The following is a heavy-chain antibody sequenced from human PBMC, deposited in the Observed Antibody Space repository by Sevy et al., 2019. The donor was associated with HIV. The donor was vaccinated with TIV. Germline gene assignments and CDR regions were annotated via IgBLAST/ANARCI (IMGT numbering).Heavy chain of an antibody. V-gene: IGHV1-18*01. D-gene: IGHD3-3*01. CDR3: VRGTTFYDLWTGGDY. CDR1: GYTFTNYA. Sequence: ASVKVSCKASGYTFTNYAISWVRQPPGQGLECMGWISGFNGDTKNAEKFQGRFTMTTDTSTKTAYMDLRSLRSDDTAVYYCVRGTTFYDLWTGGDYWGQGTLVTVSS. CDR2: ISGFNGDT. J-gene: IGHJ4*02.